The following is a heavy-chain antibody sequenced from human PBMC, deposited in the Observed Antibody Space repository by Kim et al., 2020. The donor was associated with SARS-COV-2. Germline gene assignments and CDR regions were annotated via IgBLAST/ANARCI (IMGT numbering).Heavy chain of an antibody. Sequence: GGSLRLSCAASGFTFSSYGMHWVRQAPGKGLEWVAVISYDGSNKYYADSVKGRFTISRDNSKNTLYLQMNSLRAEDTAVYYCAKDRVVVPAASWGYYYYGMDVWGQGTTVTVSS. J-gene: IGHJ6*02. D-gene: IGHD2-2*01. V-gene: IGHV3-30*18. CDR1: GFTFSSYG. CDR2: ISYDGSNK. CDR3: AKDRVVVPAASWGYYYYGMDV.